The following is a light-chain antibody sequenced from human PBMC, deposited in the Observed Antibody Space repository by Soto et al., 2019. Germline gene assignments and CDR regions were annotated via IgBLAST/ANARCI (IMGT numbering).Light chain of an antibody. J-gene: IGKJ1*01. CDR2: AAS. V-gene: IGKV1-27*01. CDR1: QGISNY. CDR3: QKYNSAHTWT. Sequence: DIQMTQSPSSLSASVGDRVTITCRASQGISNYLAWYQQKPGKVPKLLIYAASTLQSGVPSRFSGSGSGTDFTLTISSLPPEDVATYYCQKYNSAHTWTFGQGTKVEIK.